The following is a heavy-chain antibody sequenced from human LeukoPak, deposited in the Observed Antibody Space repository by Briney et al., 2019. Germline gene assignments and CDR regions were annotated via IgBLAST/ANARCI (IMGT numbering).Heavy chain of an antibody. J-gene: IGHJ4*02. CDR2: IYPGDSDT. CDR3: VIYGSGSYFDY. D-gene: IGHD3-10*01. CDR1: GYNFNTYW. V-gene: IGHV5-51*01. Sequence: PGESLKISCKTSGYNFNTYWIGWGRRKPGKGLEGMGIIYPGDSDTKYSPPFEGQVTISADKSINTAYLQWSSLKSSDTAMYYCVIYGSGSYFDYWGQGTLVIVSS.